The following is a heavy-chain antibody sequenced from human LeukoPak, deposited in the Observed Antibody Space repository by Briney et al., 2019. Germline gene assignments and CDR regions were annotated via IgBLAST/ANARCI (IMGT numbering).Heavy chain of an antibody. Sequence: PSETLSLTCAVSGGSISSGGYSWSWIRQPPGKGLEWIEYIYHSGSTYYNPSLKSRVTISVDRSKNQFSLKLSSVTAADTAVYYCARGKWEPLEEDAFDIWGQGTMVTVSS. D-gene: IGHD1-26*01. J-gene: IGHJ3*02. CDR1: GGSISSGGYS. CDR2: IYHSGST. CDR3: ARGKWEPLEEDAFDI. V-gene: IGHV4-30-2*01.